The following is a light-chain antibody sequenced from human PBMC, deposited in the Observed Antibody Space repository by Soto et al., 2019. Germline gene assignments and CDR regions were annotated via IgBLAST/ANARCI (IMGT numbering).Light chain of an antibody. CDR1: SSDIGGYNF. CDR2: DIG. Sequence: QSALTQPASVSGSPGQSITIAFTGTSSDIGGYNFVSWYQQHPGKAPKLLVYDIGNRPSGVSNRFSCSKSGNTASLTISGLQAEDEAHYYCNSYSTVSTYVFGTGTKVTVL. V-gene: IGLV2-14*01. J-gene: IGLJ1*01. CDR3: NSYSTVSTYV.